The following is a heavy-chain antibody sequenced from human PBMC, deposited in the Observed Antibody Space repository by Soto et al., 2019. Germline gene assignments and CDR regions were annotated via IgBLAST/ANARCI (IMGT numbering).Heavy chain of an antibody. CDR2: INAGNGNT. CDR3: ARDLGGWPDY. J-gene: IGHJ4*02. D-gene: IGHD6-19*01. V-gene: IGHV1-3*01. CDR1: GYTFTSYA. Sequence: QVQLVQSGAEVKKPGASVKVSCKASGYTFTSYAIHWVRQAPGQRLEWMGWINAGNGNTKYSQKFQDRVTITRDTSASTAYMELSSLRSEDTAVYYCARDLGGWPDYWGQGTLVTVCS.